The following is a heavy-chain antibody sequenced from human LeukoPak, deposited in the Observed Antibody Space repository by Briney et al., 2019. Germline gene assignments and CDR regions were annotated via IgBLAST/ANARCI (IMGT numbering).Heavy chain of an antibody. Sequence: SETLSLTCAVYGGSFSGYYWSWIRQPPGKGLEWIGEINHSGSTNYNPSLKSRVTISVDTSKNQFSLKLSSVTAADTAVYYCARAPPHYDILTGYPSPSPYYFDYWGQGTLVTVSS. CDR3: ARAPPHYDILTGYPSPSPYYFDY. J-gene: IGHJ4*02. D-gene: IGHD3-9*01. CDR1: GGSFSGYY. V-gene: IGHV4-34*01. CDR2: INHSGST.